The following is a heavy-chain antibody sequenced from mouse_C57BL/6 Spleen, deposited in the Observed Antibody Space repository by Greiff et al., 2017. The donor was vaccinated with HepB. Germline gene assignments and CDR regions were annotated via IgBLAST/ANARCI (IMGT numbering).Heavy chain of an antibody. CDR1: GYAFSSYW. J-gene: IGHJ3*01. CDR2: IYPGDGDT. CDR3: ARGYYDYDGFAY. V-gene: IGHV1-80*01. Sequence: QVQLKESGAELVKPGASVKISCKASGYAFSSYWMNWVKQRPGKGLEWIGQIYPGDGDTNYNGKFKGKATLTADKSSSTASMQLSSLTSEDSAVYFCARGYYDYDGFAYWGQETLVTVSA. D-gene: IGHD2-4*01.